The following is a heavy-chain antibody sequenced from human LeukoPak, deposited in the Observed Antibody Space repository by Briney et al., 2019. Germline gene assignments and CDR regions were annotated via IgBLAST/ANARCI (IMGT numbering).Heavy chain of an antibody. J-gene: IGHJ4*02. CDR2: IYYTGNT. V-gene: IGHV4-39*01. D-gene: IGHD3/OR15-3a*01. CDR1: GGSISNSY. CDR3: ARQTGSGLFTLP. Sequence: SETLSLTCTVSGGSISNSYWGWIRQPPGKGLEWIGSIYYTGNTYYNASLKSRVTISIDTSKNQISLRLTSVTATDTAMYYCARQTGSGLFTLPGGQGTLVTVSS.